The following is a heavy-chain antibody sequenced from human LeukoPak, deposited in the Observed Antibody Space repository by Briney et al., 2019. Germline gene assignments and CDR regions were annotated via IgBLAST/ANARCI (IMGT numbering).Heavy chain of an antibody. V-gene: IGHV4-34*01. CDR1: GGSFSGYY. J-gene: IGHJ4*02. CDR2: INHSGST. Sequence: SETLSLTCAVYGGSFSGYYWSWIRQPPGKGLEWIGEINHSGSTNYNPSLKSRVTISVDTSKNQFSLKLSSVTAADTAVYYCARHEKLGQFDYWGQGTLVTVSS. D-gene: IGHD3-10*01. CDR3: ARHEKLGQFDY.